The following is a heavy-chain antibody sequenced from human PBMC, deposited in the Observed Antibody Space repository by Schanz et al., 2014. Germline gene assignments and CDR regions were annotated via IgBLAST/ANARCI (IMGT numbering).Heavy chain of an antibody. J-gene: IGHJ4*02. CDR2: ISAYTNNT. CDR3: ARDRLECGAECYSVEVFEI. V-gene: IGHV1-18*01. D-gene: IGHD2-21*01. CDR1: GYAFSDYG. Sequence: QVQLVQSGAEVKKPGASVKVSCKTSGYAFSDYGITWVRQAPGQGLQWMGWISAYTNNTNYAQKVQGRVTMTTDTSTGTAYMELRSLRSDDTAVYYCARDRLECGAECYSVEVFEICGQGTLVIVSS.